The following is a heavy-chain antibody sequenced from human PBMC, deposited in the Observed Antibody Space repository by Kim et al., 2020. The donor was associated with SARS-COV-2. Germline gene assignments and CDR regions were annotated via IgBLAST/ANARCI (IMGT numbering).Heavy chain of an antibody. D-gene: IGHD1-1*01. V-gene: IGHV3-48*02. CDR1: GLTFSSYS. CDR2: IDSSGFST. J-gene: IGHJ6*02. CDR3: ARTTGTTTYYYAMDV. Sequence: GGSLRLSCAASGLTFSSYSMNWFRQAPGKGLEWVSDIDSSGFSTYYADSVKGRFTISRDNAKNSLYLQMNSLRDEDTAVYYCARTTGTTTYYYAMDVWG.